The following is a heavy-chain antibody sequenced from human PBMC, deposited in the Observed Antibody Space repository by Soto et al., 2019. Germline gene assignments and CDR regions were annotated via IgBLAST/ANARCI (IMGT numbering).Heavy chain of an antibody. V-gene: IGHV3-30*18. CDR2: ISYDGSNK. CDR3: AKDVAARLYYYYGMDV. D-gene: IGHD6-6*01. CDR1: GFTFSSYG. Sequence: PGGSLTLSCAASGFTFSSYGMHWVRQAPGKGLEWVAVISYDGSNKYYADSVKGRFTISRDNSKNTLYLQMNSLRAEDTAVYYCAKDVAARLYYYYGMDVWGQGTTVTVSS. J-gene: IGHJ6*02.